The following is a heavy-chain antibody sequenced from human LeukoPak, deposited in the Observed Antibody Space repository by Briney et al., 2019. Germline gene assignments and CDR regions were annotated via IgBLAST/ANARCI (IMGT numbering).Heavy chain of an antibody. D-gene: IGHD4-17*01. CDR2: INPNTGAT. J-gene: IGHJ5*02. CDR1: GYSFTDYY. Sequence: AAVKLSFKTSGYSFTDYYMHSVRQAPGQGFEWMGWINPNTGATKYAQKFQARISMTRDTSITTAYMELTSLRSGDTALYYCARGGDYDDFVTYWFAPWGQGPLATVSS. V-gene: IGHV1-2*02. CDR3: ARGGDYDDFVTYWFAP.